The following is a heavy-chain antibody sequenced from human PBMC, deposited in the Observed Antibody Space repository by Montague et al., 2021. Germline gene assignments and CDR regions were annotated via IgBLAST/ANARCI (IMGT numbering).Heavy chain of an antibody. CDR3: AACYYGGGGRVF. J-gene: IGHJ4*02. D-gene: IGHD3-10*01. V-gene: IGHV4-61*01. CDR1: GDSVRCGIYN. CDR2: ISDSGSS. Sequence: SETLSLTCSVSGDSVRCGIYNWVWLRQSPGLGLVWFGYISDSGSSNSNTSLGSRVTMSLDTSSNQFSLNLRSATAADTAVYYCAACYYGGGGRVFWGQGTLVTVSS.